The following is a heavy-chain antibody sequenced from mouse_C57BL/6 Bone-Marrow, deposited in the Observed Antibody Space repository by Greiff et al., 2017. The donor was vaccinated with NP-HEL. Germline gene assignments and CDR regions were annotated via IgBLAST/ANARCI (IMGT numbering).Heavy chain of an antibody. D-gene: IGHD1-1*01. J-gene: IGHJ4*01. V-gene: IGHV1-82*01. CDR2: IYPGDGDT. CDR1: GYAFSSSW. CDR3: ARSRVITTVVAGAMDY. Sequence: QVQLQQPGPELVKPGASVKISCKASGYAFSSSWMNWVKQRPGKGLEWIGRIYPGDGDTNYNGKFKGKATLTADKSSSTAYMQLSSLTSEDSAVYFCARSRVITTVVAGAMDYWGQGTSVTVSS.